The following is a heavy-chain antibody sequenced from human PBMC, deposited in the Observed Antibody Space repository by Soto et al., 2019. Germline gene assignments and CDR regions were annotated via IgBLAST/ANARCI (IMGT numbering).Heavy chain of an antibody. CDR3: ARLSLGSYYSTYYYYGMDV. J-gene: IGHJ6*02. V-gene: IGHV3-7*05. CDR2: IKQDGSEK. Sequence: GGSLRLSCAASGFTSSTFWMSWVRQAPGKGLEWVANIKQDGSEKYYVDSVRGRFTISRDNAKNSLYLQMDSLRVEDTAVYYCARLSLGSYYSTYYYYGMDVWGQGTTVTVSS. D-gene: IGHD3-10*01. CDR1: GFTSSTFW.